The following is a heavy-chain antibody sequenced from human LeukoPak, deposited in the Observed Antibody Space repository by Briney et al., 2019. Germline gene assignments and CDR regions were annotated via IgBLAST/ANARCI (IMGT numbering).Heavy chain of an antibody. CDR2: ISGSGDST. D-gene: IGHD3-10*01. V-gene: IGHV3-23*01. Sequence: AGGSLRLSCAASGFTFSNYGMSWVSQAPGKGLEWVSYISGSGDSTYYPDSVKGRFTISRDNSKNTLYLQMNSLRAEDTAVYYCARDSYYYGSGSATVWGQGNTVSVSS. J-gene: IGHJ6*02. CDR3: ARDSYYYGSGSATV. CDR1: GFTFSNYG.